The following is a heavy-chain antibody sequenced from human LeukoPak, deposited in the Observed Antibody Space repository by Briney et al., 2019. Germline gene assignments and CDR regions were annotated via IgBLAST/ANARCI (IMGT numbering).Heavy chain of an antibody. CDR3: AKTLGRGYDSSGPPFYYYGMDV. Sequence: GSLRLSCAASGFTFSSYAMSWVRQAPGKGLEWVSAISGSGGSTYYADSVKGRFTISRDNSKNTLYLQMNSLRAEDTAVYYCAKTLGRGYDSSGPPFYYYGMDVWGQGTTVTVSS. CDR1: GFTFSSYA. CDR2: ISGSGGST. D-gene: IGHD3-22*01. V-gene: IGHV3-23*01. J-gene: IGHJ6*02.